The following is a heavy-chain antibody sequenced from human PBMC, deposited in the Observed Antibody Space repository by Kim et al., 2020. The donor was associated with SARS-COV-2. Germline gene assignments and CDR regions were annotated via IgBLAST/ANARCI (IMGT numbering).Heavy chain of an antibody. CDR3: LKGGWGWIWDY. CDR1: GFTFFGHA. D-gene: IGHD2-21*01. CDR2: IDGSDGTT. J-gene: IGHJ4*02. V-gene: IGHV3-23*01. Sequence: GGSLRLSCTTSGFTFFGHAMSWVRQAPGKGLKWVSSIDGSDGTTYYVDSVKGRFSISRDDSRNPLYLQMSALRADDTATYYCLKGGWGWIWDYWGQGTLVTVSS.